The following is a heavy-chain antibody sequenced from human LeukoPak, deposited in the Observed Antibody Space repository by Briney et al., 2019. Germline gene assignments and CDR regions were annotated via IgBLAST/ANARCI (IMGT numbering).Heavy chain of an antibody. Sequence: PSETLSLTCAVYGGSFSGYYWSWIRQPSGKGLEWIGEINHSGSTNYNPSLKSRVTISVDTSKNQFSLKLSSVTAADTAVYYCARVRIAAADTSYYYYYGMDVWGQGTTVTVSS. V-gene: IGHV4-34*01. CDR3: ARVRIAAADTSYYYYYGMDV. CDR2: INHSGST. D-gene: IGHD6-13*01. J-gene: IGHJ6*02. CDR1: GGSFSGYY.